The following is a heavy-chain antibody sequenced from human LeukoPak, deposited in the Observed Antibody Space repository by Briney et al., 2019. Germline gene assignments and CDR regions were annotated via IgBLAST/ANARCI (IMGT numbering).Heavy chain of an antibody. CDR2: INHSGST. Sequence: PSETLSLTCAAYGGSFSGYYWSWIRQPPGKGLEWIGEINHSGSTNYNPSLKSRVTISVDTSKNQFSLKLSSVTAADTAVYYCARHGRVRGVTPRAVIYYYYMDVWGKGTTVTISS. D-gene: IGHD3-10*01. V-gene: IGHV4-34*01. CDR3: ARHGRVRGVTPRAVIYYYYMDV. CDR1: GGSFSGYY. J-gene: IGHJ6*03.